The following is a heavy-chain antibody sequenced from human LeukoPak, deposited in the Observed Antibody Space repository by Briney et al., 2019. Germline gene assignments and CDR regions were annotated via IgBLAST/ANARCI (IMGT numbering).Heavy chain of an antibody. CDR2: ISSSSSYI. J-gene: IGHJ5*02. D-gene: IGHD1-26*01. CDR1: GFTFSSYS. V-gene: IGHV3-21*01. Sequence: GGSLRLSCAASGFTFSSYSMNWVRQAPGKGLEWVSSISSSSSYIYYADSVKGRFTISRNNAKNSLYLQMNSLRAEDTAVYYCARDPVGPTRGPLLDNWFDPWGQGTLVTVSS. CDR3: ARDPVGPTRGPLLDNWFDP.